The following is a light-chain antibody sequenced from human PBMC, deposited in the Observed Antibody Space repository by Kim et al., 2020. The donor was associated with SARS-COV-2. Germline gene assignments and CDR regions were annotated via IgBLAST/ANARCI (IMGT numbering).Light chain of an antibody. CDR1: TGTVTSGHY. J-gene: IGLJ3*02. Sequence: PGGTVTLTCESSTGTVTSGHYPYCFQQRPGQTPRTLIYDTNHKQSWTPARFSGSLLGGKAALTVSGAQTDDEADYYCLLSFGGVRVFGGGTQLTVL. CDR3: LLSFGGVRV. V-gene: IGLV7-46*01. CDR2: DTN.